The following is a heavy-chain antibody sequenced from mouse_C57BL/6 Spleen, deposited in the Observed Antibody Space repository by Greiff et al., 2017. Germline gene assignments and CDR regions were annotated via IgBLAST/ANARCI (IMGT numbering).Heavy chain of an antibody. CDR3: TTWGTTEVATRIY. CDR1: GFNIKDYY. D-gene: IGHD1-1*01. V-gene: IGHV14-1*01. Sequence: EVQLQQSGAELVRPGASVKLSCTASGFNIKDYYMHWVKQRPEQGLEWIGRIDPEGGDTEYAPKFQGKATMTADTSSNTAYLQLSSLTSEDTAVXYCTTWGTTEVATRIYWGQGTTLTVSS. CDR2: IDPEGGDT. J-gene: IGHJ2*01.